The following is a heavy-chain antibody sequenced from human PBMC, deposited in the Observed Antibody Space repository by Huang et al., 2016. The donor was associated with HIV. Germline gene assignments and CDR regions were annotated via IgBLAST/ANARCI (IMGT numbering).Heavy chain of an antibody. CDR3: AHVGRLGDYYMDV. J-gene: IGHJ6*03. Sequence: QITLKESGPSLVKPTQTLTLTCSFSGFSLNTKGVGVGWIRQPPGKALKWLVLISWDYDKRNRPSLKNKVTITRETTKNRVVLTLTNADPLDAGTYYCAHVGRLGDYYMDVWGNGTTVTVSS. CDR1: GFSLNTKGVG. D-gene: IGHD1-26*01. V-gene: IGHV2-5*02. CDR2: ISWDYDK.